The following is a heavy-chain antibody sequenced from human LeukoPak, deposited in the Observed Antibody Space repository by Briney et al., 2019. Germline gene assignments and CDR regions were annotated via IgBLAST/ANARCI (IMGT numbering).Heavy chain of an antibody. CDR1: GYTFTGYY. D-gene: IGHD6-19*01. V-gene: IGHV1-2*02. J-gene: IGHJ4*02. CDR3: ARGIPIAVAGSIGY. Sequence: ASVKVSCKASGYTFTGYYMHWVRQAPGQGLEWMGWINPNSGGTNYAQRFQGRVTMTRDTSISTAYMELSRLRSDDTAVYYCARGIPIAVAGSIGYWGQGTLVTVSS. CDR2: INPNSGGT.